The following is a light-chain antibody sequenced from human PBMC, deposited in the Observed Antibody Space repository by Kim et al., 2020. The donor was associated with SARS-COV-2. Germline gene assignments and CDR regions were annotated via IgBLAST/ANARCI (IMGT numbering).Light chain of an antibody. J-gene: IGLJ2*01. V-gene: IGLV4-69*01. CDR1: SGHNTYA. Sequence: ASANLTCPPSSGHNTYAVAWHRQQPEKGPRYLMKVNSDGSHYKGGGIPDRFSGSSSGTERYLTISSLQSDDEADYYCQTWGTGFQVFGGGTKLTVL. CDR2: VNSDGSH. CDR3: QTWGTGFQV.